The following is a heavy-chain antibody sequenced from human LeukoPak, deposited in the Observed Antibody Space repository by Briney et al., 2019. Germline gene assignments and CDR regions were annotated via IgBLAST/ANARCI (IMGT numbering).Heavy chain of an antibody. Sequence: TGGSLRLSCTASGFTFGDYAMSWFRQAPGKGLEWVGFIRSKAYGGTTEYAASVKGRFTISRDDSKSIAYLQMNSLKTEDTAVYYCTREPELLGPGGTFAYWGQGTLVTVSS. CDR2: IRSKAYGGTT. J-gene: IGHJ4*02. V-gene: IGHV3-49*03. D-gene: IGHD1-26*01. CDR3: TREPELLGPGGTFAY. CDR1: GFTFGDYA.